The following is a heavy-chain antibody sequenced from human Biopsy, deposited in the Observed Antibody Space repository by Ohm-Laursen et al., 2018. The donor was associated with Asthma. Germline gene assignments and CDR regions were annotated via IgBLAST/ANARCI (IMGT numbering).Heavy chain of an antibody. CDR1: GVALSGYT. CDR3: AAGRTSLQGESLI. Sequence: ASVKVSCNVSGVALSGYTFEWVRQDRGLGLEWIAGICFASGATNYAQNFQDRLTVTRDMSAGSVSMELRGLSSTDTAVYYCAAGRTSLQGESLIWGQGTLVSVSS. CDR2: ICFASGAT. D-gene: IGHD2/OR15-2a*01. J-gene: IGHJ4*01. V-gene: IGHV1-58*01.